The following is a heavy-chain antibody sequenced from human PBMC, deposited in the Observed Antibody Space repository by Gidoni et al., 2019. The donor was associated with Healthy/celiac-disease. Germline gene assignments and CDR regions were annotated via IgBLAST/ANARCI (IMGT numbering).Heavy chain of an antibody. CDR1: GYTFTGYY. Sequence: QVQLVQSGAAVKKPGASVKVSCKASGYTFTGYYLHWVRQAPGQGLEWMGWINPNSGGTNYAQKFQGRVTMTRDTSISTAYMELSRLRSDDTAVYYCARDGESPYYYDSSGYYLFDYWGQGTLVTVSS. CDR2: INPNSGGT. V-gene: IGHV1-2*02. J-gene: IGHJ4*02. D-gene: IGHD3-22*01. CDR3: ARDGESPYYYDSSGYYLFDY.